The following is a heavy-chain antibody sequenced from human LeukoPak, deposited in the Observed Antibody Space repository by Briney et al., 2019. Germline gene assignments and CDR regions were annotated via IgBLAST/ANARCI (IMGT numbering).Heavy chain of an antibody. CDR3: ARGRPYTGGYHLDY. D-gene: IGHD1-26*01. J-gene: IGHJ4*02. V-gene: IGHV4-4*02. Sequence: PSETLSLTCAVSGGSISSSNWWSWVRQPPGKGLEWIGNIYYSGSTYYNPSLKSRVTMSVDTSKNQFFLKLNSVTAADTAVYYCARGRPYTGGYHLDYWGQGTLVTVSP. CDR1: GGSISSSNW. CDR2: IYYSGST.